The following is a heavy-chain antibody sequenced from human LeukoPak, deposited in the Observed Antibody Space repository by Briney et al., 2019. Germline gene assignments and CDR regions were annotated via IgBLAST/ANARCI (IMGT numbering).Heavy chain of an antibody. CDR3: AKGNQLPFDY. J-gene: IGHJ4*02. D-gene: IGHD2-2*01. V-gene: IGHV3-30*02. CDR1: GFTFSSYG. CDR2: IRYDGSNK. Sequence: PGMSLRLSCAASGFTFSSYGMHWVRHAPGKGLEWVAFIRYDGSNKYYADSVKGRFTISRDNSKNTLYLQMNSLRAEDTAVYYCAKGNQLPFDYWGQGTLVTVSS.